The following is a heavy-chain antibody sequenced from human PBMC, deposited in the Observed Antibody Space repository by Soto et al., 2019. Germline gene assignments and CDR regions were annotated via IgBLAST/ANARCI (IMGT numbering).Heavy chain of an antibody. CDR1: GFTFSSYA. D-gene: IGHD3-22*01. Sequence: GGSLRLSCAASGFTFSSYAMSWVRQAPGKGLEWVSAISGSGGSTYYADSVKGRFTISRDNSKNTLYLQMNSLRAEDTAVYYCPKVPFFFFFYDRRGSSDYWGQGTLVSVSS. J-gene: IGHJ4*02. V-gene: IGHV3-23*01. CDR2: ISGSGGST. CDR3: PKVPFFFFFYDRRGSSDY.